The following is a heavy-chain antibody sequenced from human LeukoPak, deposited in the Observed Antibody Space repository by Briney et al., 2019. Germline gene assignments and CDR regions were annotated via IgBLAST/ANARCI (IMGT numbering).Heavy chain of an antibody. D-gene: IGHD2-15*01. CDR2: INPSGGST. Sequence: GASVKVSCKAYGYTFTSYYMHWVRQAPGQGLEWMGIINPSGGSTSHAQKFQGRVTMTRDTSTSTVYMELSSLRSEDTAVYYCAREGSGGSRRPDNYYYYGMDVWGQGTTVTVSS. CDR1: GYTFTSYY. J-gene: IGHJ6*02. V-gene: IGHV1-46*01. CDR3: AREGSGGSRRPDNYYYYGMDV.